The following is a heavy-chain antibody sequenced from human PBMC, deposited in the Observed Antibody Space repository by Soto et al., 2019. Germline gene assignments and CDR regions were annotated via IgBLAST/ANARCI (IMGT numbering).Heavy chain of an antibody. CDR1: GYTLTELS. Sequence: ASVKVSCKVSGYTLTELSMHWVRQAPGKGLEWMGGFDPEDGETIYAQKFQGRVTMTEDTSTDTAYMELSSLRSEDTAVYYCATFFYSGSYYVFDYWGQGTLVTVSS. D-gene: IGHD1-26*01. J-gene: IGHJ4*02. V-gene: IGHV1-24*01. CDR3: ATFFYSGSYYVFDY. CDR2: FDPEDGET.